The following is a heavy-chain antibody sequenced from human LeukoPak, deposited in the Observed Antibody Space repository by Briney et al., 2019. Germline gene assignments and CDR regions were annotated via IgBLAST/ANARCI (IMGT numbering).Heavy chain of an antibody. CDR1: GGSISDGNYY. V-gene: IGHV4-31*03. CDR3: ARVLWGYYGSGPLDS. Sequence: SQTLSLTCKVSGGSISDGNYYWTWVRQHPVKGLEWIGYIYYTGNTYYNPSLKSRVTISMDTSKNQFSLKLTSMTAADTAVYYCARVLWGYYGSGPLDSWGQGTLVTVSS. D-gene: IGHD3-10*01. J-gene: IGHJ4*02. CDR2: IYYTGNT.